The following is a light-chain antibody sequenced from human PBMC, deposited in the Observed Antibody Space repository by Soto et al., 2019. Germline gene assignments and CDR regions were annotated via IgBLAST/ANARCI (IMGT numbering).Light chain of an antibody. J-gene: IGKJ4*01. CDR1: QSVLLTSNNKNY. CDR2: WAS. Sequence: DIVMTQSPDSLAVSLGERATINCKSSQSVLLTSNNKNYLAWYQLKPGQPPIVLISWASTRESGVPDRFSRSGSGRDFTLTITSLQAEDVSVYYGQQYYTTLTFGGGTKVEIK. V-gene: IGKV4-1*01. CDR3: QQYYTTLT.